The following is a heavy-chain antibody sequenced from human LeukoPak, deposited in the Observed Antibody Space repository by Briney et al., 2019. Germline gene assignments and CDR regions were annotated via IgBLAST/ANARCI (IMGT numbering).Heavy chain of an antibody. Sequence: EASVKVSCKASGYTFTSYAMHWVRQAPGQRLEWMGWINAGNGNTKYSQKFQGRVTITRDTSASTTYMELRSLTSDDTAVYFCGRDWDWHVQFWSQGTLITVSS. CDR3: GRDWDWHVQF. CDR1: GYTFTSYA. V-gene: IGHV1-3*01. J-gene: IGHJ4*02. CDR2: INAGNGNT. D-gene: IGHD1-26*01.